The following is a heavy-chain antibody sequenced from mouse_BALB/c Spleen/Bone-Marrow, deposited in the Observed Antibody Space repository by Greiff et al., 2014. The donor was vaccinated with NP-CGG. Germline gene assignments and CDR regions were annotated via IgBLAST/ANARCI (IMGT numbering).Heavy chain of an antibody. CDR1: GYSFTGYT. CDR2: INPYNGGT. D-gene: IGHD4-1*01. Sequence: VQLQQSGPELVKPGASMKISCKASGYSFTGYTMNWVKQSHGKNLEWTGLINPYNGGTSYNQKFKGKATLTVDKSSSTAYMELLSLTSEDSAVYYCARTGSYAMDYWGQGTSVTVSS. V-gene: IGHV1-18*01. J-gene: IGHJ4*01. CDR3: ARTGSYAMDY.